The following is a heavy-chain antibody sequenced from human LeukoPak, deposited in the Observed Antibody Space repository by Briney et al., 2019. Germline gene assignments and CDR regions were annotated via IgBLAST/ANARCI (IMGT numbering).Heavy chain of an antibody. CDR3: ARAYSGYDFFDY. Sequence: SVKVSCKASGGTCSSYAISRVRQAPGQGLEWMRGIIPIFGTANYAQKFQGRVTITADESTSTAYMEVSSLRSEDTAVYYCARAYSGYDFFDYWGQGILVTVSS. V-gene: IGHV1-69*13. D-gene: IGHD5-12*01. CDR1: GGTCSSYA. CDR2: IIPIFGTA. J-gene: IGHJ4*02.